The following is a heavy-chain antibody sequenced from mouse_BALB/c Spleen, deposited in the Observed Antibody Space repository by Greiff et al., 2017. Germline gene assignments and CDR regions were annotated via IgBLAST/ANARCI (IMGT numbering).Heavy chain of an antibody. Sequence: LQQPGSELVRPGASVKLSCKASGYTFTSYWMHWVKQRHGQGLEWIGNIYPGSGSTNYDEKFKSKGTLTVNTSSSTAYMHLSSLTSEDSAVYYCTRSYYGSSYDYAMDYWGQGTSVTVSS. J-gene: IGHJ4*01. D-gene: IGHD1-1*01. V-gene: IGHV1S22*01. CDR2: IYPGSGST. CDR1: GYTFTSYW. CDR3: TRSYYGSSYDYAMDY.